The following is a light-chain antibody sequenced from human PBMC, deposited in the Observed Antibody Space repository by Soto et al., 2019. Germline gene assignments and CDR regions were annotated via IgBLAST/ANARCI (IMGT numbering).Light chain of an antibody. V-gene: IGKV3-11*01. CDR1: QSVSDY. Sequence: IVFTNTPTTLSLSPGERTTLSCRASQSVSDYLAWYQQKPGQPPRLLIYDASKRATGIPPRFSGSGSTTDSTLTISSLEPEDFAVYYCHQRGNGPPWTFGQGTKVDIK. CDR2: DAS. J-gene: IGKJ1*01. CDR3: HQRGNGPPWT.